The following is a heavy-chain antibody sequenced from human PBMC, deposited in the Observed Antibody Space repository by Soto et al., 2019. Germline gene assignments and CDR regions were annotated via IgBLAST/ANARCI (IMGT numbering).Heavy chain of an antibody. Sequence: ASVKVSCKASGGTFSSYAISWVRQAPGQGLEWMVGIIPIFGTANYAQKFQGRVTITADESASTAYMELSSLRSEHTAVYYCASIRTKWVLFDAFAIWGQGTMVTVSS. CDR3: ASIRTKWVLFDAFAI. V-gene: IGHV1-69*13. CDR2: IIPIFGTA. D-gene: IGHD3-3*01. CDR1: GGTFSSYA. J-gene: IGHJ3*02.